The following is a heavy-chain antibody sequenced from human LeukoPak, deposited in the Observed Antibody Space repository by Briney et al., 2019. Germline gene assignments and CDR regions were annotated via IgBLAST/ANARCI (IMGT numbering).Heavy chain of an antibody. CDR3: AREEWHIVVVTAIPPDY. V-gene: IGHV3-21*01. CDR2: ISSSSSYI. Sequence: NPGGSLRLSCAASGFTFSSYSMNWVRQAPGKGLEWVSSISSSSSYIYYADSVKGRFTISRDNAKNSLYLQMNSLRAEDTAVYYCAREEWHIVVVTAIPPDYWGQGTLVTVSS. CDR1: GFTFSSYS. D-gene: IGHD2-21*02. J-gene: IGHJ4*02.